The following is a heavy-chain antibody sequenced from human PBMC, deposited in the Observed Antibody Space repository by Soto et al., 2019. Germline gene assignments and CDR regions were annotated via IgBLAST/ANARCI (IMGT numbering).Heavy chain of an antibody. V-gene: IGHV3-23*01. CDR1: GFTFSNYA. CDR3: AKEGTSGLYYFDY. D-gene: IGHD6-19*01. J-gene: IGHJ4*02. Sequence: GGSLRLSCAASGFTFSNYAISWVRQAPGKGLEWVSIISGSGDSPYYADSVKGRFTISRDNSRNTLYLQMNSLRAGDSAKYYCAKEGTSGLYYFDYWGPGALVTVSS. CDR2: ISGSGDSP.